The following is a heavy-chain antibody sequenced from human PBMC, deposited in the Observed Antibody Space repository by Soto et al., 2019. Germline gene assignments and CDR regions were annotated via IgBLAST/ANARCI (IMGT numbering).Heavy chain of an antibody. D-gene: IGHD1-1*01. Sequence: ASVKVSCKASGYTFTSYDTNWVRQATGQGLEWMGWMNPNSGNTGYAQKFQGRVTMTRNTSISTAYMELSSLRSEDTAVYYCARGKQHRYYYYYMDVWGKGTTVTVSS. V-gene: IGHV1-8*01. CDR3: ARGKQHRYYYYYMDV. J-gene: IGHJ6*03. CDR1: GYTFTSYD. CDR2: MNPNSGNT.